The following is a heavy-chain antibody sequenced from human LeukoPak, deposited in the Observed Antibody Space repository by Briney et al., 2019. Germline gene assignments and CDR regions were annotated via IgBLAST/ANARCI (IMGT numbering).Heavy chain of an antibody. V-gene: IGHV4-39*07. D-gene: IGHD4-23*01. Sequence: SETLSLTCTVSGGSISSSSYYWGWIRQPPGKGLEWIGSIYYSGSTYYNPSLKSRVTISVDTSKNQFSLKLSSVTAADTAVYYCARDGAVVTLSGKNHYYYYYMDVWGKGTTVTVSS. CDR1: GGSISSSSYY. J-gene: IGHJ6*03. CDR2: IYYSGST. CDR3: ARDGAVVTLSGKNHYYYYYMDV.